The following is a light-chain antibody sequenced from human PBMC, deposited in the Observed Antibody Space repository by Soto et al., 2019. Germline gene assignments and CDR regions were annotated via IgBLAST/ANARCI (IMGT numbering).Light chain of an antibody. CDR3: QQDSSWPLT. J-gene: IGKJ4*01. CDR1: QSVSNW. V-gene: IGKV1-5*01. Sequence: DIQMTQSPSTLSASVGDRVTITCRASQSVSNWLAWYQQKRGKAPELLIYDASSLKSGVPSRFSGSGSGTEFTLSISSLQSEHLGVYYCQQDSSWPLTFGGGTKVDIK. CDR2: DAS.